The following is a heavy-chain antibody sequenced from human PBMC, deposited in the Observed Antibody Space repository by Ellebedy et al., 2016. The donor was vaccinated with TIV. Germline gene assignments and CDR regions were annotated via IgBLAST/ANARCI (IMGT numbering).Heavy chain of an antibody. CDR1: GSTSSSYS. J-gene: IGHJ4*02. V-gene: IGHV3-48*02. Sequence: PGGSLRLSCAASGSTSSSYSMDWVRHAPGKGVELISYITSSSDAIYYADSVKGRFTISRDNAKNSLYLQMNSLRDEDTAVYYCASGYSGGWYGIDQWGQGTLVTVSS. CDR3: ASGYSGGWYGIDQ. D-gene: IGHD6-19*01. CDR2: ITSSSDAI.